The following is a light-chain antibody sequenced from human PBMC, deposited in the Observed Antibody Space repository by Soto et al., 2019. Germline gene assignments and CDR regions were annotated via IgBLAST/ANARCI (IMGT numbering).Light chain of an antibody. J-gene: IGKJ4*01. V-gene: IGKV3-20*01. CDR3: QQFSSYPLT. Sequence: EFVLTQSPGTLSLSPGERATLSCRASQTVRNNYLAWYQQKPGQAPRLLIYDASSRATGIPDRFSGGGSGTDITLTISRLEPEDFAVYYCQQFSSYPLTFGGGTTVDIK. CDR2: DAS. CDR1: QTVRNNY.